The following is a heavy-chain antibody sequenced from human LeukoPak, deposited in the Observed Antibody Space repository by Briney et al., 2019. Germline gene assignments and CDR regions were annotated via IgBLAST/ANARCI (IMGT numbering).Heavy chain of an antibody. D-gene: IGHD2-2*01. CDR3: ARDHGIVVEGWFDP. J-gene: IGHJ5*02. CDR2: IDHNNGGT. Sequence: ASVKVSCKASGYTFTGYYIHWVRQAPGQGLEWMGWIDHNNGGTNYAQKFQGRVTMTRDTSISTADMELSRLRSDDTAVYYCARDHGIVVEGWFDPWGQGTLVTVSS. V-gene: IGHV1-2*02. CDR1: GYTFTGYY.